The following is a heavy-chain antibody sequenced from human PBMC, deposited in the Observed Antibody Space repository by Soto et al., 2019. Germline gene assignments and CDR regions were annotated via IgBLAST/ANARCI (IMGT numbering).Heavy chain of an antibody. D-gene: IGHD6-13*01. J-gene: IGHJ6*02. CDR3: ARAHGSSWYLGYYYYGMDV. Sequence: PSETLSLTCPVCGGSISSAGYYWSLIRQHPGKGLEWIGYIYYSGSTYYNPSLKSRVTISVDTSKNQFSLKLSSVTAADTAVYYCARAHGSSWYLGYYYYGMDVWGQGTTVTVSS. CDR1: GGSISSAGYY. CDR2: IYYSGST. V-gene: IGHV4-31*03.